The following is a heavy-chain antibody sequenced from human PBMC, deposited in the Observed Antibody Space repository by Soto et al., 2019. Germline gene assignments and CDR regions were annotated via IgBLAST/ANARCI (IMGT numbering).Heavy chain of an antibody. CDR1: GDSISRSHW. D-gene: IGHD3-22*01. Sequence: QVQLQESGPGLVRPSGALSVTCAVSGDSISRSHWWSWVRQSPGKGLEWIGEISHSGITNYKPSLKSRVTISGDKSTTHLSLKLTSVTAAYTAVYYWAIVRYDRSGFDHWGQGALVSVSS. CDR2: ISHSGIT. J-gene: IGHJ4*02. V-gene: IGHV4-4*02. CDR3: AIVRYDRSGFDH.